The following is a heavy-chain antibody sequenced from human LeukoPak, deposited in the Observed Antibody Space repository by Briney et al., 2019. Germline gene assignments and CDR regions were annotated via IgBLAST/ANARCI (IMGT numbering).Heavy chain of an antibody. CDR3: VKDLGRYRNNCFDY. CDR2: IGPGSGDI. J-gene: IGHJ4*02. CDR1: GFTFSYYT. D-gene: IGHD1-26*01. V-gene: IGHV3-21*04. Sequence: NPGGSLRLSCAASGFTFSYYTMHWVRQAPGTGLEWVSSIGPGSGDIYYADSVKGRFTISRDDSKNTLYLQMNSLRAEDTAVYYCVKDLGRYRNNCFDYWGQGTLVTVSS.